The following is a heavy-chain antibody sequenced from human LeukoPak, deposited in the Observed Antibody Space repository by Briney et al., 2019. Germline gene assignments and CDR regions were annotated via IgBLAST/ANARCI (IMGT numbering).Heavy chain of an antibody. D-gene: IGHD3-9*01. J-gene: IGHJ4*02. CDR3: ARGTLLTPFDY. CDR1: GFTFDDYG. CDR2: INWNGGST. V-gene: IGHV3-20*04. Sequence: GGSLRLSCAASGFTFDDYGMSWVHQAPGKGLEWVSGINWNGGSTGYADSVKGRFTISRDNAKNSLYLQMNSLRAEDTAVYYCARGTLLTPFDYWGQGTLVTVSS.